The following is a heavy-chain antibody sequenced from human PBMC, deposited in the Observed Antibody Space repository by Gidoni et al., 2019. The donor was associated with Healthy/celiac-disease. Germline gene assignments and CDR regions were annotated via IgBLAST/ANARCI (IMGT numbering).Heavy chain of an antibody. CDR3: ARLEDSSGWYAMSAFDI. D-gene: IGHD6-19*01. Sequence: QVQLQESGPGLVKPSETLSLTCTVSGGSISSYYWSWIRQPPGKGLEWIGYIYYSGSTNYNPSLKSRVTISVDTSKNQFSLKLSSVTAADTDVYYCARLEDSSGWYAMSAFDIWGQGTMVTVSS. CDR2: IYYSGST. J-gene: IGHJ3*02. V-gene: IGHV4-59*08. CDR1: GGSISSYY.